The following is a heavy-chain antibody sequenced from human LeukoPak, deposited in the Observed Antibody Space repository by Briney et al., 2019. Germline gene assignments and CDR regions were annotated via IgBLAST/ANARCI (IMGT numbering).Heavy chain of an antibody. CDR3: ARAYGVYDWYYFDY. J-gene: IGHJ4*02. CDR1: AGSISSYY. Sequence: SETLSLTCTVSAGSISSYYWSWIRQPPGKGLEWIGYIYYSGSTNYNPSLKSRVTISVDTSKNQFSLKLSSVTAADTAVYYCARAYGVYDWYYFDYWGQGTLVTVSS. CDR2: IYYSGST. D-gene: IGHD5/OR15-5a*01. V-gene: IGHV4-59*01.